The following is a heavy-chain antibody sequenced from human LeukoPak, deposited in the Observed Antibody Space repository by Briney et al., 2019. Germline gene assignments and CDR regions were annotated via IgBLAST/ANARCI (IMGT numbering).Heavy chain of an antibody. D-gene: IGHD3-22*01. V-gene: IGHV3-30*02. Sequence: GGSLRLSCAASRFTFDDYAMHWVRQAPGKGLEWVAFIRFDASNKYYADSVKGRFTISRDNSKNTLYLQMNSLRAEDTAVYYCAKDSSVYYYDSRNFDYWGQGTLVTVSS. CDR1: RFTFDDYA. CDR3: AKDSSVYYYDSRNFDY. CDR2: IRFDASNK. J-gene: IGHJ4*02.